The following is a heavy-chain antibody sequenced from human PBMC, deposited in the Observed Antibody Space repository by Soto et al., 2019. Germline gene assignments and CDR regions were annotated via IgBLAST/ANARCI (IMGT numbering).Heavy chain of an antibody. J-gene: IGHJ6*02. V-gene: IGHV3-33*01. CDR2: IWYDGSNK. D-gene: IGHD6-13*01. CDR1: GFTFSSYG. Sequence: LRLSCAASGFTFSSYGMHWVRQAPGKGLEWVAVIWYDGSNKYYADSVKGRFTISRDNSKNTLYLQMNSLRAEDTAVYYCARSSQQLSLVSYGMDVWGQGTTVTVSS. CDR3: ARSSQQLSLVSYGMDV.